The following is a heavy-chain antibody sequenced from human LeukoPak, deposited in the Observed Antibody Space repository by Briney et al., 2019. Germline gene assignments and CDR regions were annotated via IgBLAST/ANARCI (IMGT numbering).Heavy chain of an antibody. Sequence: ASVKVSCKASGYTFTSYDINWVRQATGQGLEWMGWMNPNSGNTGYAQKFQGRVTITRNTSISTANMELSSPRSEDTAVYYCARGRSNDFWSGLVLFAFDIWGQGTMVTVSS. CDR3: ARGRSNDFWSGLVLFAFDI. CDR2: MNPNSGNT. CDR1: GYTFTSYD. D-gene: IGHD3-3*01. V-gene: IGHV1-8*03. J-gene: IGHJ3*02.